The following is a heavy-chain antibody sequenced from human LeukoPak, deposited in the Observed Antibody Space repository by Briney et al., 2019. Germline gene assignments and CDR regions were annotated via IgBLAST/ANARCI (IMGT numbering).Heavy chain of an antibody. V-gene: IGHV4-34*01. Sequence: SETLSLTCAVYGTSFRGYYWSWIPQPPGKGLEWIGEINHRESTNYNPSLKSRVTISVDTSKNQFSLQLSSVTAADTAVYYCASVGYYYYYGMDVWGQGTTVTVSS. CDR3: ASVGYYYYYGMDV. J-gene: IGHJ6*02. CDR1: GTSFRGYY. CDR2: INHREST.